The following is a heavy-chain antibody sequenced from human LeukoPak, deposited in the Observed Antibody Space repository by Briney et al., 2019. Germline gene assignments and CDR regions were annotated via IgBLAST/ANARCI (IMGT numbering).Heavy chain of an antibody. J-gene: IGHJ1*01. CDR2: IYYSGST. CDR3: AVGDTREYYGSGSYLFQH. CDR1: GGAISSGGYY. V-gene: IGHV4-31*03. D-gene: IGHD3-10*01. Sequence: PSQTLSLTCTVSGGAISSGGYYWSWIRQHPGKGLEWIGYIYYSGSTYYNPSLKSRVTISVDTSKNQFSLKLSSVTAADTAVYYCAVGDTREYYGSGSYLFQHWGQGTLVTVSS.